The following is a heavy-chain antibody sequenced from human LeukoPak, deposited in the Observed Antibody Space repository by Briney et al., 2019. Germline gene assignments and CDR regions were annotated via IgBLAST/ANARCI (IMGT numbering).Heavy chain of an antibody. J-gene: IGHJ4*02. CDR2: IYSSGST. CDR3: ARTYSYFDY. Sequence: SETLSLTCTVSGGSVSSYYWSWIRQPPGKGLEWIGYIYSSGSTNYNPSLKSRVTISVDTSKNQFSLKLSSVTAADTAVYYCARTYSYFDYWGQGTLVTVSS. D-gene: IGHD2-15*01. CDR1: GGSVSSYY. V-gene: IGHV4-4*09.